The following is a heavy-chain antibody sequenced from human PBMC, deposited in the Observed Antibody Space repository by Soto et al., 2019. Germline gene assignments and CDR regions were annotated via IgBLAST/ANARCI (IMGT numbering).Heavy chain of an antibody. CDR1: GDSISSYF. CDR3: AREKAVAFTGWLDP. J-gene: IGHJ5*02. V-gene: IGHV4-4*07. Sequence: PSETLSLTCTVSGDSISSYFWSWIRQPAGKGLEWIGRVHTSGSTTYNPSLKSRVTMSVDTSKSQFSLKLTSVTAADTAVYDCAREKAVAFTGWLDPWGQGTLVTVSS. CDR2: VHTSGST. D-gene: IGHD6-19*01.